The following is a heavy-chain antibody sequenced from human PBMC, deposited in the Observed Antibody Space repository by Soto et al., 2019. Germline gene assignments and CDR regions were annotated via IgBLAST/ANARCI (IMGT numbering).Heavy chain of an antibody. Sequence: GGSLRLSCAASGFTFSSYGMHWVRQAPGKGLEWVAVISYDGSNKYYADSVKGRFTISRDNSKNTLYLQMNSLRAEDTAVYYCAKRYGDRYYYYYYMDVWGKGTTVTVSS. D-gene: IGHD4-17*01. CDR2: ISYDGSNK. CDR3: AKRYGDRYYYYYYMDV. CDR1: GFTFSSYG. V-gene: IGHV3-30*18. J-gene: IGHJ6*03.